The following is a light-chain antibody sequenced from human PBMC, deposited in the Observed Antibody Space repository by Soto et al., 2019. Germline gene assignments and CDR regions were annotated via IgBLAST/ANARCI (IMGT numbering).Light chain of an antibody. CDR3: SSYTTFRTYV. V-gene: IGLV2-14*01. Sequence: QSVLTQPASVSGSPGQSITISCTGTSSDVGGYNYVSWYQHHPGIAPRLMIYEVSNRPSGVSDRFSGSKSGNTASLTISGLLADDEADYYCSSYTTFRTYVFGTGTKVTVL. J-gene: IGLJ1*01. CDR1: SSDVGGYNY. CDR2: EVS.